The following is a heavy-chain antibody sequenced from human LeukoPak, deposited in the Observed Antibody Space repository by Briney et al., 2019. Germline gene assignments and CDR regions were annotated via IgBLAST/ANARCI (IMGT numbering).Heavy chain of an antibody. CDR1: GFTFSNYA. CDR3: ARFPITMVRGVIILTYYYYMDV. Sequence: PGGSLRLSCAASGFTFSNYAMHWVRQAPGKGLDYVSAISSSGGSTSYANSVKGRFIISRDNSKNTLYLQMGSLRAEDTAVYYCARFPITMVRGVIILTYYYYMDVWGKGTTVTISS. V-gene: IGHV3-64*01. CDR2: ISSSGGST. D-gene: IGHD3-10*01. J-gene: IGHJ6*03.